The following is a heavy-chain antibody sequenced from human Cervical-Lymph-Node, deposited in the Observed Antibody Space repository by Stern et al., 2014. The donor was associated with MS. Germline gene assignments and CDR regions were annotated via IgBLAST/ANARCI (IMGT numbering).Heavy chain of an antibody. V-gene: IGHV4-34*01. Sequence: QVQLQQWGAGLLKPSETLSLTCAVYGGSFSGYYWSWIRQPPGKRLEWIGEINHSGSTNYNPSLKSRVTISVDTSKTQFSLKLSSVTAADTAVYYCARARGSSSGDSIDYWGQGTLVTVSS. CDR3: ARARGSSSGDSIDY. J-gene: IGHJ4*02. CDR2: INHSGST. D-gene: IGHD6-19*01. CDR1: GGSFSGYY.